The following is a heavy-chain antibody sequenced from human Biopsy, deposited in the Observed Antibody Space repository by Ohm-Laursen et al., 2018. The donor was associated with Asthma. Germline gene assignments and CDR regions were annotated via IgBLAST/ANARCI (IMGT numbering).Heavy chain of an antibody. V-gene: IGHV1-24*01. CDR3: SSDFPKDYVRYNFQF. CDR1: GYSLTDLS. CDR2: HDHEEGGT. J-gene: IGHJ4*02. Sequence: ASVKVSCKISGYSLTDLSMHWVRQAPGQGLEWMGGHDHEEGGTVNARRFQGRVTMTEDTSTDTAYMELSSLSPDDTAVYYCSSDFPKDYVRYNFQFWGQGTLVTVSS. D-gene: IGHD4-17*01.